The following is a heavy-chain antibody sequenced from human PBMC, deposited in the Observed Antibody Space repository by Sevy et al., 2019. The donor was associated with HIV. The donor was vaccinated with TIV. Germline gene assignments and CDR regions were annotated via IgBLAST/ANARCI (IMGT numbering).Heavy chain of an antibody. CDR1: GFTFSSYA. V-gene: IGHV3-30-3*01. D-gene: IGHD3-9*01. Sequence: GGSLRLSCAASGFTFSSYAMHWVRQAPGKGLEWVAVISYDGSNKYYADSVKGRFTISRDNSKNTLYLQMNSLGAEDTAVYYCAREHYDILTGLNWFDPWGQGTLVTVSS. CDR2: ISYDGSNK. J-gene: IGHJ5*02. CDR3: AREHYDILTGLNWFDP.